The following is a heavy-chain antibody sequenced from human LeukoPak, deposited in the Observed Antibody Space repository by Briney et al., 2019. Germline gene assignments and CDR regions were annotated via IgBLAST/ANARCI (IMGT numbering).Heavy chain of an antibody. D-gene: IGHD6-19*01. CDR1: GGSVSSYY. CDR3: ARFHSGPSGWYVLWYFDL. CDR2: IYNSENT. J-gene: IGHJ2*01. V-gene: IGHV4-4*09. Sequence: SETLSLTCTVSGGSVSSYYWSWIRQPPGKGLEWIGYIYNSENTKYNSSVESRVTISGDTSKNQFFLKLSSVTAADTAVYYCARFHSGPSGWYVLWYFDLWGRGTLVTVSS.